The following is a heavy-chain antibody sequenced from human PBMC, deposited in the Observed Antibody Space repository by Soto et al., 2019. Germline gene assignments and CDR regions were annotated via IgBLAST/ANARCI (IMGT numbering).Heavy chain of an antibody. Sequence: SETLSLTCAVYGGSFSGYYWSWIRQPPGKGLEWIGEINHSGSTNYNPSLKSRVTISVDTSKNQFSLKLSSVTAADTAVYYCANPEPYLGGKRPYYSRAVGGKGPTVPVP. CDR2: INHSGST. J-gene: IGHJ6*03. CDR3: ANPEPYLGGKRPYYSRAV. CDR1: GGSFSGYY. D-gene: IGHD1-1*01. V-gene: IGHV4-34*01.